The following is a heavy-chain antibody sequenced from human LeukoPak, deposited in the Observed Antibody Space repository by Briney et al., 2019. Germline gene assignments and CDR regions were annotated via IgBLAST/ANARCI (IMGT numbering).Heavy chain of an antibody. V-gene: IGHV1-46*01. D-gene: IGHD6-19*01. Sequence: APVTVSCKASGYTFTSYYMHWVRQAPGQGLEWMGIINPSGGSTSYAQKFQGRVTMTRDTSTSTVYMELSSLRSEDTAVYYCARDPSIAVAGTKWWFGGMDVWGQGTTVTVSS. J-gene: IGHJ6*02. CDR3: ARDPSIAVAGTKWWFGGMDV. CDR1: GYTFTSYY. CDR2: INPSGGST.